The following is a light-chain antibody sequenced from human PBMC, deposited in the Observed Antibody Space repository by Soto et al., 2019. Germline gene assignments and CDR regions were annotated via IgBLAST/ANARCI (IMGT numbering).Light chain of an antibody. CDR1: SSDVGSYNR. CDR3: SSYTSSRSVGV. Sequence: QSVLTQPPSVSGSPGQSVTISCTGTSSDVGSYNRVSWYQQPPGTAPKLIIYEDINRPSGVPDRFSGSKSGNTASLTITGLQAEDEADYYCSSYTSSRSVGVFGGGTKLTVL. J-gene: IGLJ2*01. V-gene: IGLV2-18*02. CDR2: EDI.